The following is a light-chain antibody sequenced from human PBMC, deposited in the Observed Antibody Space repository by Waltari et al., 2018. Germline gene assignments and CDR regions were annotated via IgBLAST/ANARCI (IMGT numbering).Light chain of an antibody. J-gene: IGKJ3*01. CDR2: AAS. CDR3: QQSYSTLIT. V-gene: IGKV1-39*01. CDR1: QNFNSY. Sequence: DIQMTQSPSSLSASIGDRVTITCRATQNFNSYLNWYQQKPGKAPKLLIYAASTLQSGVPSRFSGSGSGTDFTLTISSLQPEDFATYYCQQSYSTLITFGPGTKVDIK.